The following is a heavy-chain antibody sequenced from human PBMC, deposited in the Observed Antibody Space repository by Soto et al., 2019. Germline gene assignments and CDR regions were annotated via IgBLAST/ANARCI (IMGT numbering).Heavy chain of an antibody. J-gene: IGHJ6*03. V-gene: IGHV2-5*02. CDR3: PHHVFRQQLGFYYYYYMDV. D-gene: IGHD6-13*01. CDR2: IYWDDDK. CDR1: GFSLSSRGVG. Sequence: QITLKESGPPLVKPTQTLTLTCTFSGFSLSSRGVGVGWVRQPPGKVLEWLALIYWDDDKTYSPSLKSRLTITKDTSKNQVVLTMTHMDPVDTATYYCPHHVFRQQLGFYYYYYMDVWGQGTTVTVSS.